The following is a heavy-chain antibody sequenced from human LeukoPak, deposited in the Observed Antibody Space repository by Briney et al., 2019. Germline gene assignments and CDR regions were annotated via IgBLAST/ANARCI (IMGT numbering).Heavy chain of an antibody. D-gene: IGHD6-13*01. CDR3: ARQIAAAGMWWFDP. CDR2: IIPIFGTA. J-gene: IGHJ5*02. V-gene: IGHV1-69*01. CDR1: GGTFSIYA. Sequence: SVKVSFKASGGTFSIYAISWVRQAPGQGLEWMGGIIPIFGTANYAQKFQGRVTITADESTSTAYMELSSLRSEDTAVYYCARQIAAAGMWWFDPWGQGTLVTVSS.